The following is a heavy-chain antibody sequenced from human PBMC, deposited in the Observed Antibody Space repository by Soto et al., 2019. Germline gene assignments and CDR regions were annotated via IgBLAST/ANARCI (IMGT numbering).Heavy chain of an antibody. D-gene: IGHD3-10*02. CDR3: ARDHGMFLSYYYYGMDV. CDR1: VFTFSRFS. Sequence: PGWSLRLSCAASVFTFSRFSMHWVRQAPGKGLAWVAVISYDGSNTHYAESVKGRFNISRDDSKNTVYLQMNNLRGEDSAVYYCARDHGMFLSYYYYGMDVWGQGTTVTVYS. CDR2: ISYDGSNT. J-gene: IGHJ6*02. V-gene: IGHV3-30-3*01.